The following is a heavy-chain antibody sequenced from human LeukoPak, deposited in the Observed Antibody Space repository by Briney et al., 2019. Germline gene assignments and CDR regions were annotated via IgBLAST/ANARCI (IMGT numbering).Heavy chain of an antibody. CDR3: TRDRAHGTQGY. J-gene: IGHJ4*02. V-gene: IGHV4-39*07. CDR1: GGSFTDYF. Sequence: SETLSLTCTVSGGSFTDYFWGWIRQPPGKGLEWIGSIYYSGRTFYNPSLKNRVSISLDTSKGQFSLNLDSVTAADTAVYFCTRDRAHGTQGYWGQGTLVTVS. CDR2: IYYSGRT. D-gene: IGHD1-26*01.